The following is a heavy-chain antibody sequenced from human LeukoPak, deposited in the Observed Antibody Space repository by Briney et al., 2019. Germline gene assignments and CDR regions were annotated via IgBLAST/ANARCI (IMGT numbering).Heavy chain of an antibody. CDR3: AKKLVGATMRGSASDY. J-gene: IGHJ4*02. CDR2: ISGSGGST. Sequence: GGSLGLSCAASGFTFSSYAMSWVRQAPGKGLEWVSAISGSGGSTYYADSVKGRFTISRDNSKNTLYLQMNSLRAEDTAVYYCAKKLVGATMRGSASDYWGQGTLVTVSS. D-gene: IGHD1-26*01. CDR1: GFTFSSYA. V-gene: IGHV3-23*01.